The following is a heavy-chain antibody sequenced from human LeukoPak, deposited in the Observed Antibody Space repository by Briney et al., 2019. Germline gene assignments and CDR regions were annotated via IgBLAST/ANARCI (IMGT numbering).Heavy chain of an antibody. CDR1: GGTFSSYT. Sequence: SVKVSCKASGGTFSSYTISWVRQAPGQGLEWMGRIIPIFGTANYAQKFQGRVTITTDESTSTAYMELGSLRSEDTAVYYCARLYCGSTYCYGLQVVDYWGQGTLVTVSS. CDR3: ARLYCGSTYCYGLQVVDY. D-gene: IGHD2-2*01. J-gene: IGHJ4*02. CDR2: IIPIFGTA. V-gene: IGHV1-69*05.